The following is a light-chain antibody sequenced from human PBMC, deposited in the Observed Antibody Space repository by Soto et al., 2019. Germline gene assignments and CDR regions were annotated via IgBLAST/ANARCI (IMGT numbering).Light chain of an antibody. Sequence: IRMTQSPSSMSASIGDRVTITCRASQSISSYLTWYQQKPGKAPKLLIYAASTLQSGVPSRFSGSGSGTDFTLTISCLQPEDFATYYCQQNYSSPRTFGQGTKLEIK. CDR1: QSISSY. J-gene: IGKJ2*01. V-gene: IGKV1-8*01. CDR3: QQNYSSPRT. CDR2: AAS.